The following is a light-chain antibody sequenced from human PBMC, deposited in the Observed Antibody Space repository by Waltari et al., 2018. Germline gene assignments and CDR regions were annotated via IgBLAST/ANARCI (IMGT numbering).Light chain of an antibody. V-gene: IGLV3-21*02. CDR1: NIGGRS. CDR3: HVWDGKTVM. Sequence: SSVLTQAPSVSVAPGQTATITCGGDNIGGRSVHWYQQRPGRAPVLVVYLNSERPSGIPDRFSGSKSGNAATLTISRVEAGDEADYYCHVWDGKTVMFGGGTKLTVL. CDR2: LNS. J-gene: IGLJ3*02.